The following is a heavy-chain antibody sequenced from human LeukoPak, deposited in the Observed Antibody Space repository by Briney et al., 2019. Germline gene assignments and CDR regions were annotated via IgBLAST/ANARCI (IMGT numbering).Heavy chain of an antibody. CDR1: GGSISSGGYS. Sequence: SQTLSLTCAVSGGSISSGGYSWNWIRQPPGKGLEWIGYIYHSGTTYYNPSLKSRVTISVDRSKNQFSLKLSSVTAADTAVYCCARDQSSSWYWFDPWGQGTLVTVSS. J-gene: IGHJ5*02. D-gene: IGHD6-13*01. CDR3: ARDQSSSWYWFDP. CDR2: IYHSGTT. V-gene: IGHV4-30-2*01.